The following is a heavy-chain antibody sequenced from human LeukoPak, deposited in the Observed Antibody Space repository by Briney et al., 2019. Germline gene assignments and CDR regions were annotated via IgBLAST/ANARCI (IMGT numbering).Heavy chain of an antibody. Sequence: GESLKISCEGFGYRFTNYWIGWVRQMPGKGLEWMGIIYPGDSDTTYSPSFQGQVTISADKSISSAYLQWTSLKASDTAMYYCARRIDYHDSSGYSDAFDIWGQGTMVTVSS. V-gene: IGHV5-51*01. CDR2: IYPGDSDT. CDR3: ARRIDYHDSSGYSDAFDI. CDR1: GYRFTNYW. D-gene: IGHD3-22*01. J-gene: IGHJ3*02.